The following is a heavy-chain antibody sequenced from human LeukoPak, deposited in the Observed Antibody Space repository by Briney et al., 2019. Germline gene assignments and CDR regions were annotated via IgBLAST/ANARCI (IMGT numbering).Heavy chain of an antibody. V-gene: IGHV4-61*01. CDR3: ATDYSNFYGTDV. CDR2: IQNSART. J-gene: IGHJ6*02. D-gene: IGHD4-11*01. Sequence: SETLSLTCTVCGGSVNSGSYFWSWIRQPPGKGLEWIGYIQNSARTNYNPSLESRVTISVDSSKDQFSLRLSSVTAADTAVYYCATDYSNFYGTDVWGQGTTVTVSS. CDR1: GGSVNSGSYF.